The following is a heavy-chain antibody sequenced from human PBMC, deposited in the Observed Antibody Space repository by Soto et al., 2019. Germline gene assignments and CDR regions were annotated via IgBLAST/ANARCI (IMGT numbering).Heavy chain of an antibody. Sequence: QVQLVQSGAEVKKPGASVKVSCKASGYTFTSYGISWVRQAPGQGLEWMGWISAYNGNTNYAQKLQGRXXMXTXXSTSTAYMELRSLRSDDTSVYYCARGIAAAGRVDYWGQGTLVTVSS. CDR2: ISAYNGNT. V-gene: IGHV1-18*01. CDR1: GYTFTSYG. D-gene: IGHD6-13*01. J-gene: IGHJ4*02. CDR3: ARGIAAAGRVDY.